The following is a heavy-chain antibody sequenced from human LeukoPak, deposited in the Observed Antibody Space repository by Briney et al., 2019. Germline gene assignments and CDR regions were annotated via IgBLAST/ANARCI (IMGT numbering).Heavy chain of an antibody. V-gene: IGHV3-21*01. J-gene: IGHJ4*02. Sequence: PGGSLRLSCAASGFTFSIYIMNWVRQAPGKGLEWVSSISSSSSYIYYADSVKGRFTISRDNAKNSLYLQMNSLRAEDTAVYYRAREVGRRFDYWGQGTLVTVSS. CDR2: ISSSSSYI. CDR1: GFTFSIYI. CDR3: AREVGRRFDY. D-gene: IGHD1-26*01.